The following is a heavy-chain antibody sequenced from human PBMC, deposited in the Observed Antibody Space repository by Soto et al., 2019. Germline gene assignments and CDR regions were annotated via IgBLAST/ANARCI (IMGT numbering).Heavy chain of an antibody. CDR3: AKRSGGFSEFDY. CDR1: GFTFSGFA. Sequence: EVQLLESGGGLVQPGGSLRLSCAASGFTFSGFAMNWVRQPPGKGLEWVSSVDYTGSYTFYAAAVKCRFTISRDNAKHMVYLELNSLRAEDTAVYYCAKRSGGFSEFDYWGQGTLVIVSS. J-gene: IGHJ4*02. D-gene: IGHD5-12*01. V-gene: IGHV3-23*01. CDR2: VDYTGSYT.